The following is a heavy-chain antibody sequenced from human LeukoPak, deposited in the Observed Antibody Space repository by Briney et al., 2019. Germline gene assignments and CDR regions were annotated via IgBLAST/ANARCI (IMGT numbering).Heavy chain of an antibody. V-gene: IGHV3-30-3*01. Sequence: PGGSLRLSCAASGLTFSSYAMHWVRQAQAKGLEWVAVTSYDGSNKYYAYSVKGRFTISRDNSKNTLYLQMNSLRAEDTAVYYCAKVVVAADRPAVAGTGLGDYWGQGTLVTVSS. J-gene: IGHJ4*02. CDR3: AKVVVAADRPAVAGTGLGDY. CDR2: TSYDGSNK. CDR1: GLTFSSYA. D-gene: IGHD6-19*01.